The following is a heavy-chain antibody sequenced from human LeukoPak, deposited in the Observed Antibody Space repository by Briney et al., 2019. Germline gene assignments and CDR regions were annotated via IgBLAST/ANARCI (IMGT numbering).Heavy chain of an antibody. V-gene: IGHV4-59*08. D-gene: IGHD3-10*01. CDR3: ARHRGRYYYGMDV. Sequence: PSETMSLTCTVSGGSISSYYWSWIRQPPGKGLEWIGYIYYSGSTNYNPSLKSRVTISVDTSKNQFSLKLSSVTAADTAVYYCARHRGRYYYGMDVWGQGTTVTVSS. CDR1: GGSISSYY. J-gene: IGHJ6*02. CDR2: IYYSGST.